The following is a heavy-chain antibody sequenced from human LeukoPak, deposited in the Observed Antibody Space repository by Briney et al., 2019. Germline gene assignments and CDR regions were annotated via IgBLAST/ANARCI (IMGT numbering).Heavy chain of an antibody. D-gene: IGHD2-15*01. V-gene: IGHV3-23*01. J-gene: IGHJ4*02. CDR2: ISGSGGST. CDR1: GITFSRYA. Sequence: QPGGSLRLSCAASGITFSRYAMSWVRQAPGKGLEWVSGISGSGGSTYYADSVKGRFTISRDNSKNTLYLQMNSLRAEDTAIYYCARRAGEYSRPYDYWGQGTLVTVSS. CDR3: ARRAGEYSRPYDY.